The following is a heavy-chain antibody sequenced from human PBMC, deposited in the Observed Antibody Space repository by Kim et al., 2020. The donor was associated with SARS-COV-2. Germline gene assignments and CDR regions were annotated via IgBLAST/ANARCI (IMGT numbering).Heavy chain of an antibody. V-gene: IGHV3-23*01. J-gene: IGHJ4*02. D-gene: IGHD5-18*01. CDR2: T. CDR3: AKGDIMVNFNY. Sequence: TSYADSVKGRFTNSRDNSKNTLYLQMNSLRAEDTAVYYCAKGDIMVNFNYWGQGTLVTVSS.